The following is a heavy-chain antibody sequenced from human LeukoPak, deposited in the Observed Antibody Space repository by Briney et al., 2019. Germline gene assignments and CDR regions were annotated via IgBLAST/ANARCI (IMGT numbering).Heavy chain of an antibody. CDR1: GFTFDDYA. CDR2: ISWNSGSI. Sequence: GGSLRLSCAASGFTFDDYAMHWVRQAPGKGLEWVSGISWNSGSIGYADSVKGRFTISRDNAKNSLYLQMNSLRAEDTALYYCASDIAVAGTRDDAFDIWGQGTMVTVSS. D-gene: IGHD6-19*01. J-gene: IGHJ3*02. CDR3: ASDIAVAGTRDDAFDI. V-gene: IGHV3-9*01.